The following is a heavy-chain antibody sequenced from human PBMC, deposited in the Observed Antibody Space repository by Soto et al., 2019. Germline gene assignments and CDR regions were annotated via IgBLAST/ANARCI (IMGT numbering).Heavy chain of an antibody. Sequence: PGGSLRLSXAASGFPCGSYDMTWVRQAPGKGLEWVSTILVDGRTFYVDSVKGRFTISRDNSRNTVYLQMNSLTAGDTALYYCAKATATGGGAFDFCGQGTMVTVS. D-gene: IGHD2-8*02. V-gene: IGHV3-23*01. CDR1: GFPCGSYD. J-gene: IGHJ3*01. CDR3: AKATATGGGAFDF. CDR2: ILVDGRT.